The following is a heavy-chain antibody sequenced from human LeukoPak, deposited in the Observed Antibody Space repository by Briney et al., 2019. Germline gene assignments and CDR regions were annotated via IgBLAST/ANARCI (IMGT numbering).Heavy chain of an antibody. CDR1: GYSISSGYY. J-gene: IGHJ4*02. CDR3: ARMWEYCSSTSCYTGFDY. D-gene: IGHD2-2*02. Sequence: SETLSLTCAVSGYSISSGYYCGWIRQPPGKGLEWIGSIYHSGSTYYNPSLKSRVTISVDTSKNQFSLELSSVTAADTAVYYCARMWEYCSSTSCYTGFDYWGQGTLVTVSS. CDR2: IYHSGST. V-gene: IGHV4-38-2*01.